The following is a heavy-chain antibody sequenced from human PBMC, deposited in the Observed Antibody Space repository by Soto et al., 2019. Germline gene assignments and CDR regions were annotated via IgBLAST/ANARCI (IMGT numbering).Heavy chain of an antibody. V-gene: IGHV4-59*01. CDR2: VYYSGST. J-gene: IGHJ4*02. CDR3: VRIGWVDRSYYFDY. Sequence: SETLSLTCTVSGASISSYYWGWARQPPGKGLEWIGYVYYSGSTNYNPSLKSRVTISVDTSKKQFSLKLNSVTAADTAVYYCVRIGWVDRSYYFDYWGQGNLVTVSS. D-gene: IGHD2-21*01. CDR1: GASISSYY.